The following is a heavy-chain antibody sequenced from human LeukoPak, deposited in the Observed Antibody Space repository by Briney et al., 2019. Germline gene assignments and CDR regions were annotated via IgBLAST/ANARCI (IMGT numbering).Heavy chain of an antibody. D-gene: IGHD1-1*01. CDR3: AGSYNWSDDFDY. CDR1: GGSISSYY. Sequence: SETLSLTCTVSGGSISSYYWNWIRQPPGKGLEWIGYIYYSGSTNYNPSLKSRVTISVDTSKNQLSLKLNSVTAADTAVYYCAGSYNWSDDFDYWGPGTLVTVSS. CDR2: IYYSGST. J-gene: IGHJ4*02. V-gene: IGHV4-59*01.